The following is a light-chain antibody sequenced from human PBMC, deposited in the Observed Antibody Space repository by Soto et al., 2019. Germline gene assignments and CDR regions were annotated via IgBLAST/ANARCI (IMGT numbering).Light chain of an antibody. J-gene: IGLJ1*01. CDR3: FSYAGGYSFV. CDR1: NTDIGGYDY. V-gene: IGLV2-14*03. Sequence: SVLTQPESVSGYFGESITISCTRTNTDIGGYDYVSWYQQHPGGAPKLVIYDVTSRPSGVSNRFSGSKSGFTASLTISGLQAEDEAAYYCFSYAGGYSFVFGTGTKVTVL. CDR2: DVT.